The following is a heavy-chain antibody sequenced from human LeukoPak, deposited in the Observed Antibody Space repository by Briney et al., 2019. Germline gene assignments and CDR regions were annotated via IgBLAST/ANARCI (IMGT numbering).Heavy chain of an antibody. CDR3: VREWDCSSTSCSTNFYYYMDV. CDR1: GYTFTSYD. J-gene: IGHJ6*03. Sequence: ASVKVSCKASGYTFTSYDINWVRQATGEGLEWMGCMNPNSGNTGYAQKFQGRVTMTRNTSISTAYMELTSLRSEDTAVYYCVREWDCSSTSCSTNFYYYMDVWGKGTTVTVSS. V-gene: IGHV1-8*01. CDR2: MNPNSGNT. D-gene: IGHD2-2*01.